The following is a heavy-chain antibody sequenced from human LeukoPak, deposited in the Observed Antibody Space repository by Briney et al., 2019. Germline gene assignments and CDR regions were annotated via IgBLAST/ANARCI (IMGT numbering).Heavy chain of an antibody. CDR3: ARVGTDGSGSYSIPGAFGI. CDR1: GGSFSGYY. D-gene: IGHD3-10*01. Sequence: SETLSLTCAVYGGSFSGYYWSWVRQHPGKGLEWIGYIYYSGSTYYNPSLKSRVTISVDTSKNQFSLKLSSVTAADTAVYYCARVGTDGSGSYSIPGAFGIWGQGTMVTVSS. V-gene: IGHV4-31*11. J-gene: IGHJ3*02. CDR2: IYYSGST.